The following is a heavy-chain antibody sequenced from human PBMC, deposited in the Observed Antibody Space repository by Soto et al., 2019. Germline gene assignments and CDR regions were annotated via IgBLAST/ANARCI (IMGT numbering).Heavy chain of an antibody. D-gene: IGHD3-16*01. CDR1: GFTFSSYA. V-gene: IGHV3-23*01. CDR2: LSGSGDST. CDR3: AKVGSQFGFYYYYMDV. J-gene: IGHJ6*03. Sequence: GGSLRLSCGASGFTFSSYAMSWVRQAPGKGLEWVSALSGSGDSTYYADSVKGRFTISRDNSKNTLYLQMNSLRAEDTAVYYCAKVGSQFGFYYYYMDVWGKGTTVTVSS.